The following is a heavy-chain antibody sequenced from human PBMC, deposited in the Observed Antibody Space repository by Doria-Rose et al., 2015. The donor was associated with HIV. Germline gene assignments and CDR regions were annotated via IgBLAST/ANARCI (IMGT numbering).Heavy chain of an antibody. D-gene: IGHD3-16*01. Sequence: VQVVESGGGLVQPGGALRLSCTGAGLTFSRVWMSWVRQAPGKALEWVANIKEDGSEKKYVDSVKGRFTISRDNAKNSVYLQMNSLRAEDTAVYYCTGETYYFDYWGQGSLVIVSS. CDR1: GLTFSRVW. CDR2: IKEDGSEK. V-gene: IGHV3-7*05. J-gene: IGHJ4*02. CDR3: TGETYYFDY.